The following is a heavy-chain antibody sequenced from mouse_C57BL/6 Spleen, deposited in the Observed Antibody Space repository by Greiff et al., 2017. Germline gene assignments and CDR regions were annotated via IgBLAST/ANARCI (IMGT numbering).Heavy chain of an antibody. CDR3: ARGRLLQDYAMDY. CDR2: INPSSGYT. Sequence: QVQLKESGAELAKPGASVKLSCKASGYTFTSYWMHWVKQRPGQGLEWIGYINPSSGYTKYNQKFKDKATLTADKSSSTAYMQLSSLTYEDSAVYYCARGRLLQDYAMDYWGQGTSVTVSS. D-gene: IGHD2-3*01. J-gene: IGHJ4*01. V-gene: IGHV1-7*01. CDR1: GYTFTSYW.